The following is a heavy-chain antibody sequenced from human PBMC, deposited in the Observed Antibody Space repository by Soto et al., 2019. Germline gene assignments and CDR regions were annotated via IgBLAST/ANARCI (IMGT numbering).Heavy chain of an antibody. D-gene: IGHD2-15*01. CDR2: IYYSGST. CDR1: GGSISSSSYY. Sequence: PLEILSLTCTVSGGSISSSSYYWGWIRQPPGKGLEWIGSIYYSGSTYYNPSLKSRVTISVDTSKNQFSLKLSSVTAADTAVYYCARHTLPRTDVWGKGTTVTVSS. V-gene: IGHV4-39*01. CDR3: ARHTLPRTDV. J-gene: IGHJ6*04.